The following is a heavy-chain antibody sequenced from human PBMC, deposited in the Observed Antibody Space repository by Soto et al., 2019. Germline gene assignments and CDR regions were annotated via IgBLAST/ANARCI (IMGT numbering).Heavy chain of an antibody. CDR3: ARRLQEVYYYYGMDV. CDR1: GYTFTSYY. Sequence: ASVKVSFKASGYTFTSYYMHWVRQAPGQGLEWMGIINPSGGSTSYAQKFQGRVTMTRDTSTSTVYMELSSLRSEDAAVYYCARRLQEVYYYYGMDVWGQGTTVTGSS. D-gene: IGHD4-4*01. V-gene: IGHV1-46*01. J-gene: IGHJ6*01. CDR2: INPSGGST.